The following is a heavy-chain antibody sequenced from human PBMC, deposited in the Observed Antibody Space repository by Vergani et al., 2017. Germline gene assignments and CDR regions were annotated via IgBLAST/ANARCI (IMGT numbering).Heavy chain of an antibody. D-gene: IGHD1-14*01. V-gene: IGHV3-49*04. CDR2: IWSKPYGGTT. CDR1: GFTLGDYA. CDR3: ARGGSNLANPEDY. J-gene: IGHJ4*02. Sequence: EVHLVESGGGLVQPGRSLRLSCSGSGFTLGDYAMTWVRQAPGKGLEWVAFIWSKPYGGTTEYAASVKGRFTISRDDSKSIAYLQMSSLKAEDTAVYYCARGGSNLANPEDYWGLGTLVTVSS.